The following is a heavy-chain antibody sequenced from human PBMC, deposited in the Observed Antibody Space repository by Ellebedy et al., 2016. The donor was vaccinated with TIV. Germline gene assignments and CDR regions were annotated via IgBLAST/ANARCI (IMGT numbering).Heavy chain of an antibody. Sequence: SETLSLXCTVSGDSISSAGYYWSWIRQLPGKGLEWLGYIFYSGSAYYNPSLKSRLTISVDTSRNQFSVKLSSVTAADTAVYYCATAFCSSSSCNMNQYYYAMDVWGQGIPVTVSS. CDR1: GDSISSAGYY. J-gene: IGHJ6*02. CDR3: ATAFCSSSSCNMNQYYYAMDV. D-gene: IGHD2-2*01. V-gene: IGHV4-31*03. CDR2: IFYSGSA.